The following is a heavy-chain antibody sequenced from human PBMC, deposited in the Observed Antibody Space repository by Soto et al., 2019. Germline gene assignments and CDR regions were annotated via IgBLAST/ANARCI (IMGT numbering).Heavy chain of an antibody. V-gene: IGHV1-69*06. CDR3: ARAPGRYSRHLDY. J-gene: IGHJ4*02. CDR2: IIPIFGTA. Sequence: QVQLVQSGAEVKKPGSSVKVSCKASGGTFSSYAISWVRQAPGQGLEWMGGIIPIFGTANYAQKFQGRVTIPGDKPTSTAYRELSSLRSEDTAGYYCARAPGRYSRHLDYWGQGTLVTVSS. CDR1: GGTFSSYA. D-gene: IGHD6-13*01.